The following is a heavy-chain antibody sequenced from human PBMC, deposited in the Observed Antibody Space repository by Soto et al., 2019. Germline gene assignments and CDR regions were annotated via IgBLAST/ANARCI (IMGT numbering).Heavy chain of an antibody. V-gene: IGHV4-59*01. D-gene: IGHD3-3*01. CDR3: AGRHYDFWSGSYYYYMDV. J-gene: IGHJ6*03. CDR2: IYYSGST. CDR1: GGSISSYY. Sequence: SETLSLTCTVSGGSISSYYWSWIRQPPGKGLEWIGYIYYSGSTNYNPSLKSRVTISVDTSKNHFSLKLSSVTAADTAVYYCAGRHYDFWSGSYYYYMDVWGKGTTVTVSS.